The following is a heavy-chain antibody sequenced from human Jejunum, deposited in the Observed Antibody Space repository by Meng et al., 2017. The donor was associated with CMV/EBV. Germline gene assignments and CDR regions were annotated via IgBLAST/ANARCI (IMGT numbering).Heavy chain of an antibody. CDR1: GYTFTGYY. J-gene: IGHJ5*02. Sequence: QEELVQAGADVKKHGAAVKFSCKAFGYTFTGYYMHWGRQAPGEGLEGMGRINPNSGATEYAQNFQGRVTMTRDTSMSTAYMELSRLRSDDTAVYYCAHQAVAGTRGWFDPWGQGTLVTVSS. D-gene: IGHD6-19*01. V-gene: IGHV1-2*06. CDR2: INPNSGAT. CDR3: AHQAVAGTRGWFDP.